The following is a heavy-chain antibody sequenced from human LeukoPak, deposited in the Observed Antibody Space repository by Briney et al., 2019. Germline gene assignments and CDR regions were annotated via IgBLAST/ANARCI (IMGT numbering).Heavy chain of an antibody. CDR1: GGSISSGGYS. Sequence: SETLSLTCAVSGGSISSGGYSWSWIRQPPGKGLEWIGYIYHSGSTYYNPSLKSRVTISVDRSKNQFSLKLSSVTAADTAVYYCARAEMGTLYYWGQGTLVTVSS. J-gene: IGHJ4*02. V-gene: IGHV4-30-2*01. D-gene: IGHD5-24*01. CDR3: ARAEMGTLYY. CDR2: IYHSGST.